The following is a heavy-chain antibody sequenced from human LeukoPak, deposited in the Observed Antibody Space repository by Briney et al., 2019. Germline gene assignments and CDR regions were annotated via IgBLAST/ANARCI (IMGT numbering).Heavy chain of an antibody. CDR2: IYTSGST. V-gene: IGHV4-4*07. D-gene: IGHD3-9*01. CDR3: ARVRYFDWLSHDS. J-gene: IGHJ4*02. Sequence: PSETLSLTCTVSGGSISSYYWSWIRQPAGKGLEWTGRIYTSGSTNYNPSLKSRVTISVDTSKNQFSLELTSVTAADTALYYCARVRYFDWLSHDSWGQGTLVTVSS. CDR1: GGSISSYY.